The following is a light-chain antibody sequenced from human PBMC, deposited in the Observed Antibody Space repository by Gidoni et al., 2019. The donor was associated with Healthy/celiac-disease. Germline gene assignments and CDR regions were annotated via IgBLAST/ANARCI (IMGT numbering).Light chain of an antibody. V-gene: IGKV3-11*01. CDR3: QQRGNWPLT. Sequence: EIVLTQSPATLSLSPGDRATLSCRASQSVSSYLAWYQQKPGQAPRRLIYDASNRATGIPAMFSGSGSGTDFTLTISSLEPEDFAVYYCQQRGNWPLTFGGGTKVEIK. J-gene: IGKJ4*01. CDR2: DAS. CDR1: QSVSSY.